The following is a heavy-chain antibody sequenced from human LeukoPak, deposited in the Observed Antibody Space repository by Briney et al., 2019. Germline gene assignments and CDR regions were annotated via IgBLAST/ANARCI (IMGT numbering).Heavy chain of an antibody. D-gene: IGHD6-6*01. CDR3: ARHRAYSSSSPFDY. CDR1: GGSISSYY. J-gene: IGHJ4*02. CDR2: IYYTGST. V-gene: IGHV4-59*08. Sequence: SETLSLTCTVSGGSISSYYWSWIRQPPRKGLEWIGYIYYTGSTNYNPSLKSRVTMFVDMSKNQFSLRLSSVTAADTAVYYCARHRAYSSSSPFDYWGQGTLVTVSS.